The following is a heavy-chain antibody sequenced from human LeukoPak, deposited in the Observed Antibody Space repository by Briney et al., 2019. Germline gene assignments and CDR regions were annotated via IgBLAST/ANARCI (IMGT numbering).Heavy chain of an antibody. J-gene: IGHJ4*02. Sequence: TSETLSLTCAVYGGSFSGYYWSWIRQPPGKGLEWIGEINHSGSTNYNPSLKSRVTISVDTSKNQFSLKLSSVTAADTAVYYCASQPIFGVVNYFDYWGQGTLVTVSS. CDR1: GGSFSGYY. CDR2: INHSGST. D-gene: IGHD3-3*01. V-gene: IGHV4-34*01. CDR3: ASQPIFGVVNYFDY.